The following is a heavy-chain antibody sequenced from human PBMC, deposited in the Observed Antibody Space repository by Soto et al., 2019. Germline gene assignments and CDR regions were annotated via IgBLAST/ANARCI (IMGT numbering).Heavy chain of an antibody. CDR3: ARDRGRQYSHSGPYYYYGMDV. CDR2: IIPIFGTA. Sequence: SVKVSCKASGYTFTSYGISWVRQAPGQGLEWMGGIIPIFGTANYAQKFQGRVTITADESTSTAYMELSSLRSEDTAVYYCARDRGRQYSHSGPYYYYGMDVWGQGTTVTVSS. V-gene: IGHV1-69*13. J-gene: IGHJ6*02. D-gene: IGHD2-15*01. CDR1: GYTFTSYG.